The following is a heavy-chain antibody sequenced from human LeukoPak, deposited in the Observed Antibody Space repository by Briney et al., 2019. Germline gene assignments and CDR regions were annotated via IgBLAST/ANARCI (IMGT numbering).Heavy chain of an antibody. Sequence: PGGSLRLSCAASGFTYSSYAMTWVRQAPGRGLEWVSSISVTGSNAYYADSVKGRFTISRDNSMNTVDLQMNSLRADDTAVYYCAKDRGSTGWSDYWGQGTLVTVSS. CDR1: GFTYSSYA. CDR3: AKDRGSTGWSDY. J-gene: IGHJ4*02. V-gene: IGHV3-23*01. D-gene: IGHD6-19*01. CDR2: ISVTGSNA.